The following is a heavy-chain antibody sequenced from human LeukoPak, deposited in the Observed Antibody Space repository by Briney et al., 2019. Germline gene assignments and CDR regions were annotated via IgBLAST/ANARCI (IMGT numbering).Heavy chain of an antibody. Sequence: GGSLRLSCAASGFTFSSYGMHWVRQAPGKGLEWVAVIWYDGSNKYYADSVKGRFTISRDNSKNTLYLQMNSLRAEDTAVYYCARDYYGSGSYETNYYYGMDVWGQGTTVTVSS. D-gene: IGHD3-10*01. CDR2: IWYDGSNK. V-gene: IGHV3-33*01. J-gene: IGHJ6*02. CDR1: GFTFSSYG. CDR3: ARDYYGSGSYETNYYYGMDV.